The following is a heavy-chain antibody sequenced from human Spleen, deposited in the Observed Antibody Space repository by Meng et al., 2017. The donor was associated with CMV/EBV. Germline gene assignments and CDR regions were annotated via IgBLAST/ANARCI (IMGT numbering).Heavy chain of an antibody. D-gene: IGHD3-3*01. CDR2: IRSSSRYI. Sequence: GESLKISCAASGFTFSSYSMNWVRQAPGKGLEWVSSIRSSSRYIYYTDSVKGRFTISTDNAKTSLYLQMNSLRAEDTAVYYCAREREELITTFGVATSSRYGMDVWGQGTTVTVSS. CDR3: AREREELITTFGVATSSRYGMDV. J-gene: IGHJ6*02. CDR1: GFTFSSYS. V-gene: IGHV3-21*01.